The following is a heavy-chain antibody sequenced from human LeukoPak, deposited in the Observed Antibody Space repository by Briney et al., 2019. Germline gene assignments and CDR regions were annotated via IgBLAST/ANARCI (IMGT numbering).Heavy chain of an antibody. CDR3: AEDNWDSSGYYYFDH. CDR1: GFTFSSYA. J-gene: IGHJ4*02. V-gene: IGHV3-23*01. Sequence: PGGSLRLSCAASGFTFSSYAMSWVRQAPGKGLEWVSAISGSGGSTYYTDSVKGRFTISRANSKNTLYLQMNSLRAEHTAVYYCAEDNWDSSGYYYFDHWGQGTLVTVSS. CDR2: ISGSGGST. D-gene: IGHD3-22*01.